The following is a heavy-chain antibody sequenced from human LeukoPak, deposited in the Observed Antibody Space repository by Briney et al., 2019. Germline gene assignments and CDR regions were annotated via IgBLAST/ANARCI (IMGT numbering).Heavy chain of an antibody. D-gene: IGHD2-2*01. J-gene: IGHJ6*02. CDR2: IYSGGST. CDR1: GFTVSSNY. Sequence: GGSLRLSCAASGFTVSSNYMSWVRQAPGKGLEWVSVIYSGGSTYYADSVKGRFTISRDNSKNTLYLQMNSLRAEDTAVYYCARERSSTTSRGYYYYGMDVWGQGTTVTVSS. CDR3: ARERSSTTSRGYYYYGMDV. V-gene: IGHV3-53*01.